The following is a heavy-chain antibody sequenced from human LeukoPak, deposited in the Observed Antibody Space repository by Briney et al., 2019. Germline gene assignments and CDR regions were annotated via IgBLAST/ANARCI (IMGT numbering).Heavy chain of an antibody. D-gene: IGHD3-9*01. V-gene: IGHV3-23*01. CDR2: ISGSGGST. Sequence: GGSLRLSCAASGFTFSDYAMHWVRQAPGKGLEWVSAISGSGGSTYYADSVKGRFTISRDNSKNTLYLQMNSLRAEDTAVYYCAKGSEFGYYDILTGYYLDYWGQGTLVTVSS. CDR3: AKGSEFGYYDILTGYYLDY. J-gene: IGHJ4*02. CDR1: GFTFSDYA.